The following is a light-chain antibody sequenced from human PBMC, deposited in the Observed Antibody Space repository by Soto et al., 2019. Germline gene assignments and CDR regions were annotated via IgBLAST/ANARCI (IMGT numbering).Light chain of an antibody. Sequence: QSVLTQPPSASGTPGQRVTISCSGRSSNIGSNTVNWYQQLPGTAHKLLIYSNNQRPSGIPDRFSGSKSGTSDSLAISGLQSEDEADYYCAAWDDSLNGHVVFGGGTKVTVL. CDR3: AAWDDSLNGHVV. CDR1: SSNIGSNT. J-gene: IGLJ2*01. V-gene: IGLV1-44*01. CDR2: SNN.